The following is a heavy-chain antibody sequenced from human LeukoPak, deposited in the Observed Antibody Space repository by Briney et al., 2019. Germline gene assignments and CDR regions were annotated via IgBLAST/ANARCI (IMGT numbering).Heavy chain of an antibody. D-gene: IGHD3-22*01. CDR3: GSDPPNSGYALDY. Sequence: GGSLRLSCAASGFNFKNYAMHWVRQAPGKGLEWVAFIWSDENNKYHADSVKGRFTISRDNSKNTLYLQMNSLRVEDTAVYYCGSDPPNSGYALDYWGQGTLVAVSS. V-gene: IGHV3-33*01. CDR2: IWSDENNK. J-gene: IGHJ4*02. CDR1: GFNFKNYA.